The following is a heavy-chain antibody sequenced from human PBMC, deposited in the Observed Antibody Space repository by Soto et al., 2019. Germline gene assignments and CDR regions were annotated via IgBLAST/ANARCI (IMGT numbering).Heavy chain of an antibody. CDR1: GFNFNYYS. Sequence: PGGSLRLSCTASGFNFNYYSMNWIRQAPGKGLEWVSSISSSSGYIYYADSVKGRFTISRDNAQNSLFLQMSSLRADDTAVYYCARDRDPNTPDCGGRGTLVTVPS. CDR2: ISSSSGYI. J-gene: IGHJ4*02. CDR3: ARDRDPNTPDC. D-gene: IGHD2-2*02. V-gene: IGHV3-21*01.